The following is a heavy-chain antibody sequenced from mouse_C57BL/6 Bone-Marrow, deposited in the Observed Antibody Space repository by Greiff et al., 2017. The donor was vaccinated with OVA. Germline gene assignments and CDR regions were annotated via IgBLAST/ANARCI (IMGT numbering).Heavy chain of an antibody. V-gene: IGHV1-5*01. CDR2: IYPGNSDT. Sequence: EVQLQQSGTVLARPGASVKMSCKTSGYTFTSYWMHWVKQRPGQGLEWIGAIYPGNSDTSYNQKFKGKATLTADKSSSTAYMQLSSLTSEDSAVYFCARGHGYAMDYWGQGTSVTVSS. J-gene: IGHJ4*01. CDR3: ARGHGYAMDY. CDR1: GYTFTSYW.